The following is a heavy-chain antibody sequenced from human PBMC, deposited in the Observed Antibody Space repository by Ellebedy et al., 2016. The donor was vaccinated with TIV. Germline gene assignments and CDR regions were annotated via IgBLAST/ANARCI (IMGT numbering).Heavy chain of an antibody. CDR2: ISGSGFST. J-gene: IGHJ4*02. CDR3: AKDRLGQWLVGGDY. D-gene: IGHD6-19*01. V-gene: IGHV3-23*01. Sequence: GESLKISCAASGFTFSSYAMNWVRQAPGKGLEWVSAISGSGFSTYYADSVKGRFTISRDNSKNTLYLQMNSLRAEDTAVYYCAKDRLGQWLVGGDYWGQGTLVTVSS. CDR1: GFTFSSYA.